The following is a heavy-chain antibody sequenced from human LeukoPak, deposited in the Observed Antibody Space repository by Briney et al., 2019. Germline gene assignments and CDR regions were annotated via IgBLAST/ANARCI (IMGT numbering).Heavy chain of an antibody. V-gene: IGHV1-69*13. CDR3: ARARRNTIFGVVERNPFDP. CDR1: GGTFSSYA. J-gene: IGHJ5*02. CDR2: IILIFGTA. Sequence: SVKVSCKASGGTFSSYAISWVRQAPGQGLEWMGGIILIFGTANYAQKFQGRVTITADESTSTAYMELSSLRSEDTAVYYCARARRNTIFGVVERNPFDPWGQGTLVTVSS. D-gene: IGHD3-3*01.